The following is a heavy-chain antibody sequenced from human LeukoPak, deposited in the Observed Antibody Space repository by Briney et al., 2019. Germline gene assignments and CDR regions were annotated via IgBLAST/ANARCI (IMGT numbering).Heavy chain of an antibody. J-gene: IGHJ4*02. D-gene: IGHD6-6*01. CDR3: AKDPISSTAARRFDY. V-gene: IGHV3-30*18. CDR1: GFTFSSYG. CDR2: ISYDGGNK. Sequence: GALRLSCAASGFTFSSYGMQWVRQAPGKGLEWVAVISYDGGNKYYADSVKGRFTISRDNSKNTLYLQMNSLRAEDTAVYYCAKDPISSTAARRFDYWGQGTLVTVSS.